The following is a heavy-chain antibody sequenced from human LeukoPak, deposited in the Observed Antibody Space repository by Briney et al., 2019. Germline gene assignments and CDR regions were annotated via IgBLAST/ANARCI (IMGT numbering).Heavy chain of an antibody. J-gene: IGHJ6*02. V-gene: IGHV3-23*01. CDR1: GLTFSSYA. Sequence: GGSLRLSCAASGLTFSSYAMSWVRQAPGKGLEWVSTISGSGGTTYYADSVKGRFTISRENSKNMLYLQMNSLRDDDTAMYYCVQGDRYCSSSSCPRGYDFWRGYWDVWGQGTTVTVSS. CDR2: ISGSGGTT. D-gene: IGHD2-2*01. CDR3: VQGDRYCSSSSCPRGYDFWRGYWDV.